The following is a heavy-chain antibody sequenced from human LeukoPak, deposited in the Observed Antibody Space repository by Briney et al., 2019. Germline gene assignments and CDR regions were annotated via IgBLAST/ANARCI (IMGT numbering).Heavy chain of an antibody. CDR2: IYYSGST. CDR3: ARVSGYDWESFYDY. CDR1: GGSISSYY. Sequence: PSETLSLTRTVSGGSISSYYWSWIRQPPGKGLEGIGDIYYSGSTNYNPSLKSRVTISVDTSKYQFSLKLSSVTAADTAMYYCARVSGYDWESFYDYWGQGSLVTVSS. D-gene: IGHD5-12*01. V-gene: IGHV4-59*01. J-gene: IGHJ4*02.